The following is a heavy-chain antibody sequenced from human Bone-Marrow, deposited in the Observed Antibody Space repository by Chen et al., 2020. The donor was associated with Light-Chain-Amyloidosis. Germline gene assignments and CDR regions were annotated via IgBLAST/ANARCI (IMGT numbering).Heavy chain of an antibody. CDR3: ARTTLRYLDY. J-gene: IGHJ4*02. CDR1: GFSFSTYW. Sequence: EVLLVESGGEVVQPWGSLRLSCTASGFSFSTYWMHWVRQSPGKGLVSVSRTNSAGTSTTYADSVKGRFTVSRDNTKNTMYLEMNSLRVEDTAVYYCARTTLRYLDYWGQGTLVTVSS. V-gene: IGHV3-74*01. D-gene: IGHD3-9*01. CDR2: TNSAGTST.